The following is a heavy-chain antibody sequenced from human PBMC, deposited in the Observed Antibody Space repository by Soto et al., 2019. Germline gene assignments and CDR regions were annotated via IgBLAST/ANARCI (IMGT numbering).Heavy chain of an antibody. J-gene: IGHJ6*03. V-gene: IGHV4-59*08. CDR1: GGSISSYD. D-gene: IGHD2-15*01. Sequence: PSETLSLTCTVSGGSISSYDWSWIRQPPGKGLEWIGYIYYSGSTNYNPSLKSRVTISVDTSKNQFSLKLSSVTAADTAVYYGARHGIGHCSGGSCPTSLIYYYYYMDVWGKGTTVTVSS. CDR2: IYYSGST. CDR3: ARHGIGHCSGGSCPTSLIYYYYYMDV.